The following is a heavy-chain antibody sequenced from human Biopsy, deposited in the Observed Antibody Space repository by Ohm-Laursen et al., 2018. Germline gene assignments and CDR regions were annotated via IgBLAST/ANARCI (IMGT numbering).Heavy chain of an antibody. CDR2: IKHSGST. CDR1: VGSFSGYY. CDR3: ANSYYDFWTGYLNFDN. Sequence: SETLSLTCAVYVGSFSGYYWSWIRQPPGKGLEWIGEIKHSGSTNYNPSLKSRVTISVDTSKNQFSLKLSSVTAEDTAVYYCANSYYDFWTGYLNFDNGGQGTLVTVSS. D-gene: IGHD3-3*01. V-gene: IGHV4-34*01. J-gene: IGHJ4*02.